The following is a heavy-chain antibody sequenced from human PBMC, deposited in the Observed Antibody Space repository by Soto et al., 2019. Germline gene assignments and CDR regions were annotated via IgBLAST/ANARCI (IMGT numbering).Heavy chain of an antibody. J-gene: IGHJ5*02. D-gene: IGHD5-12*01. Sequence: PSETLSLTCAVYGGSFSGYYWSWIRQPPGKGLEWIGEINHSGSTNYNPSLKSRVTISVDTSKNQFSLKLSSVTAADTAVYYCARVLATGIKLIRGFDPWGQGTLVTVSS. CDR2: INHSGST. CDR1: GGSFSGYY. V-gene: IGHV4-34*01. CDR3: ARVLATGIKLIRGFDP.